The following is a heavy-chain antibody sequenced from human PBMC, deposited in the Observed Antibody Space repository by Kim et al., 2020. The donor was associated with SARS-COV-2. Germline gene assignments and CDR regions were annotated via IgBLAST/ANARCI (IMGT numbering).Heavy chain of an antibody. J-gene: IGHJ4*02. Sequence: ASVKVSCKASGYTFTGYYMHWVRQAPGQGLEWMGWINPNSGGTNYAQKFQGRVTMTRDTSISTAYMELSRLRSDDTAVYYCARTIGGSYYYFDYWGQGTLVTVSS. CDR3: ARTIGGSYYYFDY. V-gene: IGHV1-2*02. CDR1: GYTFTGYY. D-gene: IGHD1-26*01. CDR2: INPNSGGT.